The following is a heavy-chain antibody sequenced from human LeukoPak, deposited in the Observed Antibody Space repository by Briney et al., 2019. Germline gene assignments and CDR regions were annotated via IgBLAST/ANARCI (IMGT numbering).Heavy chain of an antibody. Sequence: SETLSLTCAVYGGSFSDYYWSWIRQPPGKGLEWIGEINHSGSTNYNPSLMSRVIISVDTSKNQFSLKLSSVTAADTAVYYCASVVPPAIEVDVWGKGTTVTVSS. CDR1: GGSFSDYY. V-gene: IGHV4-34*01. CDR2: INHSGST. CDR3: ASVVPPAIEVDV. D-gene: IGHD2-2*02. J-gene: IGHJ6*04.